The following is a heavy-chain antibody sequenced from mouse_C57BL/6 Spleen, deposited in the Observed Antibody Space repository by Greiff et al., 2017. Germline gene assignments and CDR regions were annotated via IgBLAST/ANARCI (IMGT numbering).Heavy chain of an antibody. Sequence: VQLQQPGAELVRPGSSVKLSCKASGYTFTSYWMHWVKQRPIQGLEWIGNIATSDSEPPSNKKFKDKDTLTVDKSSSTAYIHLSSLTSEDSAVYCCARLGPFAYWGQGTLVTVSA. CDR2: IATSDSEP. V-gene: IGHV1-52*01. CDR1: GYTFTSYW. CDR3: ARLGPFAY. J-gene: IGHJ3*01.